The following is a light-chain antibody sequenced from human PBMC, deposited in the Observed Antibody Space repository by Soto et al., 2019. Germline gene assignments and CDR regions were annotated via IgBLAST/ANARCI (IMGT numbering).Light chain of an antibody. CDR2: DAS. J-gene: IGKJ4*01. CDR1: QSVSSY. Sequence: EIVLTQSPATLSLSPGERATLSCRASQSVSSYLAWYQQKPGQAPRLLIYDASNRATGIPARFSGSVSGTDFTLTISSLEPEDFAVYYCQQRSNWSRSLTFGGGTKVEIK. V-gene: IGKV3-11*01. CDR3: QQRSNWSRSLT.